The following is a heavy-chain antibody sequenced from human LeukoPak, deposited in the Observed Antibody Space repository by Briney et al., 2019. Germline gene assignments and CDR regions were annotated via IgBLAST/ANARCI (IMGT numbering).Heavy chain of an antibody. J-gene: IGHJ3*02. Sequence: SETLPLTCAVYGGSFSGYYWSWIRQPPGKGLEWIGEINHSGSTNYNPSLKSRVTISVDTSKNQFSLKLSSVTAADTAVYYCARALVRDAFDIWGQGTMVTVSS. CDR3: ARALVRDAFDI. CDR2: INHSGST. CDR1: GGSFSGYY. V-gene: IGHV4-34*01. D-gene: IGHD6-13*01.